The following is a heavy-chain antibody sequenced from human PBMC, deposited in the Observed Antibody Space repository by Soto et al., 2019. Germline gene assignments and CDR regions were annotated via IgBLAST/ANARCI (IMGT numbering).Heavy chain of an antibody. CDR3: ARATYYDFWSGYYKRGYYYYMDV. V-gene: IGHV3-7*01. CDR1: GFTFSSYW. J-gene: IGHJ6*03. D-gene: IGHD3-3*01. Sequence: GGSLRLSCAASGFTFSSYWMSWVRQAPGKGLEWVANIKQDGSEKYYVDSVKGRFTISRDNAKNSLYLQMNSLRAEDTAVYYCARATYYDFWSGYYKRGYYYYMDVWGKGTTVTVSS. CDR2: IKQDGSEK.